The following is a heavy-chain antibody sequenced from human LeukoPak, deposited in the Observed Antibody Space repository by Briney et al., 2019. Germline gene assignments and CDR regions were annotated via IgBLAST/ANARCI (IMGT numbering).Heavy chain of an antibody. V-gene: IGHV3-74*01. CDR3: ARDLGYSSGPNY. D-gene: IGHD6-19*01. CDR1: GFTFSSYW. CDR2: INSDGSSI. J-gene: IGHJ4*02. Sequence: PGGSLRLSCAASGFTFSSYWMHWVRQAPGKGLVWVSRINSDGSSIRYADSVKGRFTISRDNAKNSLYLQMNSLRAEDTAVYYCARDLGYSSGPNYWGQGTRVTVSS.